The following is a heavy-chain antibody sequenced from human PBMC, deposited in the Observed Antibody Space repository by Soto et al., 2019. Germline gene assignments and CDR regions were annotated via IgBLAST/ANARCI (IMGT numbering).Heavy chain of an antibody. CDR1: AYILSTYS. V-gene: IGHV5-51*01. CDR2: IYPSNSDT. D-gene: IGHD4-17*01. Sequence: PGQSLQIPCKASAYILSTYSIGWGLHMPGKSLEWMGIIYPSNSDTRYIPSFQGPVTISAAHSVRPAYLQSRSLNTPATAMYSFGKRYGNYLDSWGQGPL. J-gene: IGHJ4*02. CDR3: GKRYGNYLDS.